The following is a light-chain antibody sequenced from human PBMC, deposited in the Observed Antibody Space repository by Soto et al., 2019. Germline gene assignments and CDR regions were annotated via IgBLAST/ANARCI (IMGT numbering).Light chain of an antibody. Sequence: DIQMTQAPSSLSASVGDRVTITCRASQGIRNDLGWYQQKPGKAPKRLIYAAASLQSWGPSRLSGSGSGTAFSLSISRLQPDDFATYHCQHYNSYGTFGQGPKVAIK. CDR2: AAA. CDR1: QGIRND. J-gene: IGKJ1*01. V-gene: IGKV1-17*01. CDR3: QHYNSYGT.